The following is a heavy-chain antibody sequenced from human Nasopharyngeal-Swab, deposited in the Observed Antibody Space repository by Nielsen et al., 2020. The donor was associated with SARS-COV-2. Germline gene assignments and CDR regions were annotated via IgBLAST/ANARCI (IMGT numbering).Heavy chain of an antibody. D-gene: IGHD3-3*01. CDR1: GFTFSSYG. J-gene: IGHJ4*02. CDR3: AKEGIYDFWSGPQGPFDY. Sequence: GESLKISCAASGFTFSSYGMHWVRQAPGKGLEWVAVISYDGSNKYYADSVKGRFTISRDNSKNTLYLQMNSLRAEDTAVYYCAKEGIYDFWSGPQGPFDYWGQGTLVTASS. V-gene: IGHV3-30*18. CDR2: ISYDGSNK.